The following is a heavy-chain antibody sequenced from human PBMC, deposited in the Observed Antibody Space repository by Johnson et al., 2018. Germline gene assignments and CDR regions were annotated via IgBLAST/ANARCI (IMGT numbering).Heavy chain of an antibody. D-gene: IGHD6-13*01. V-gene: IGHV3-20*01. CDR1: GFTFDDYA. CDR2: LSWTGGST. Sequence: VQLVETGGGVVRPGGSLRLSCAASGFTFDDYAMSWVRQAPGKGLEWVSGLSWTGGSTGYADSVKGRFTLSRYNAKNSLYLQMNSLRDEDTALYHCGRGWYGCYEGYYYGRDVWGQGTTVTVSS. J-gene: IGHJ6*02. CDR3: GRGWYGCYEGYYYGRDV.